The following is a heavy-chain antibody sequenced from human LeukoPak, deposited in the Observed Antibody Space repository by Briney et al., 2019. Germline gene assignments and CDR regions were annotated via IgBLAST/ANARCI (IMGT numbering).Heavy chain of an antibody. J-gene: IGHJ4*02. CDR1: GYTLTELS. D-gene: IGHD1-7*01. V-gene: IGHV1-24*01. CDR2: FDPEDGET. Sequence: ASVKVSCKVSGYTLTELSMHLVRQAPGKGLEWMGGFDPEDGETICAQKFQGRVTMTEDTSTDTAYMELSSLRSEDTAVYYCATCSGRELRTAFDYWGQGTLVTVSS. CDR3: ATCSGRELRTAFDY.